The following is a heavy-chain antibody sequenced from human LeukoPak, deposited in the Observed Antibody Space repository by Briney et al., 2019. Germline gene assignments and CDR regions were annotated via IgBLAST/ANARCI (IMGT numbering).Heavy chain of an antibody. J-gene: IGHJ6*03. CDR1: GFTFSSYG. CDR2: ITGTGHIT. V-gene: IGHV3-23*01. D-gene: IGHD2-8*01. Sequence: GGSLRLSCAASGFTFSSYGMSWVRQAPGKGLEWVSAITGTGHITYYADSVKGRFTISRDNSKNTLYLQMNSLRAEDTAVYYCAKDRCSNGVGCYYYYMDVWGKGTTVTISS. CDR3: AKDRCSNGVGCYYYYMDV.